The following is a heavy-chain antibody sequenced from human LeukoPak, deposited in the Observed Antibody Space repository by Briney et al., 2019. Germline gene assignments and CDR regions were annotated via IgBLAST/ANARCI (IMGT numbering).Heavy chain of an antibody. J-gene: IGHJ6*03. Sequence: SETLSLTCTVSGGSISSYYWSWIRQPPGKGLEWIGYIYTSGSTNYNPSLKSRVTISVDTSKNQFSLKLSSVTAADTAVYYCARTNYDFWSSYSDYYYYYYMDVWGKGTTVTVSS. CDR1: GGSISSYY. D-gene: IGHD3-3*01. CDR2: IYTSGST. V-gene: IGHV4-4*09. CDR3: ARTNYDFWSSYSDYYYYYYMDV.